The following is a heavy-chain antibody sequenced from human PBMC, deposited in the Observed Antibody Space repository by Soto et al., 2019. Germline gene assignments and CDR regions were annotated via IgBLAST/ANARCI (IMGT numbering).Heavy chain of an antibody. CDR1: GYTVTSYG. CDR3: ARDGVSEYSSSSDYFLYYGMAA. CDR2: ISAYNGNT. J-gene: IGHJ6*02. D-gene: IGHD6-6*01. Sequence: ASVKVSCKVSGYTVTSYGISWVRQAPGQGLEWMGWISAYNGNTNYAQKLQGRVTMTTDTSTSTAYMELRSLRSDDTAVYYCARDGVSEYSSSSDYFLYYGMAARGQVT. V-gene: IGHV1-18*01.